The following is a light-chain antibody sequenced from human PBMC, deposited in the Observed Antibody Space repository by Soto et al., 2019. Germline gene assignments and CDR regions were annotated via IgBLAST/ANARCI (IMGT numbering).Light chain of an antibody. CDR2: SNT. J-gene: IGLJ3*02. CDR3: AAWDDSLNWV. V-gene: IGLV1-40*01. CDR1: SSSVGAGYD. Sequence: QSVLTQPPSVSGAPGQRVTISCTGSSSSVGAGYDVHWYQHLPGTAPKLLIFSNTNRPSGVPDRFSGSKSGTSASLAISGLQSEDEADYYCAAWDDSLNWVFGGGTKLTVL.